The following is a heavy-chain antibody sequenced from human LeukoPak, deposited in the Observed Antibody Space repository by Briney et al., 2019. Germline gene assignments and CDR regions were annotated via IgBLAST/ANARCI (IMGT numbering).Heavy chain of an antibody. J-gene: IGHJ4*02. CDR2: IYYSGST. D-gene: IGHD3-10*01. CDR1: GXSISSNY. Sequence: SETLSLTCTVSGXSISSNYWSWIRQPPGKGLEWIGYIYYSGSTKYNPSLKSRVTISVDTSKNQFSLKVSSVTAADTAVYYCARESGSGSPPYYFDYWGQGTLVTVSS. CDR3: ARESGSGSPPYYFDY. V-gene: IGHV4-59*01.